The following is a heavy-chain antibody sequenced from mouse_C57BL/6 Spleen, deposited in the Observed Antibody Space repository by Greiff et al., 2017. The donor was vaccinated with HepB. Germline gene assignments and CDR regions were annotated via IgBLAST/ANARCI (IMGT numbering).Heavy chain of an antibody. Sequence: VKLVESGPGLVQPSQSLSITCTVSGFSLTSYGVHWVRQSPGKGLEWLGVIWSGGSTDYNAAFISRLSISKDNSKSQVFFKMNSLQADDTAIYYCARNSNYVGYAMDYWGQGTSVTVSS. CDR1: GFSLTSYG. V-gene: IGHV2-2*01. D-gene: IGHD2-5*01. CDR2: IWSGGST. CDR3: ARNSNYVGYAMDY. J-gene: IGHJ4*01.